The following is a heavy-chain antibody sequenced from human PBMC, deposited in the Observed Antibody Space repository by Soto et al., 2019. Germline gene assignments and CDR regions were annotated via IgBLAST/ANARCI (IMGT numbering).Heavy chain of an antibody. Sequence: GASVKVSCKASGYTFTNNAIHWVRQAPGRSPESLGWINVANGNTEYSRNFQGRVTLTGDASADTAYMELSSLRSEDTAVYFCARDLGFDILTGYSYYYYYAMDVWGQGTTVTVSS. CDR2: INVANGNT. D-gene: IGHD3-9*01. V-gene: IGHV1-3*01. CDR3: ARDLGFDILTGYSYYYYYAMDV. J-gene: IGHJ6*02. CDR1: GYTFTNNA.